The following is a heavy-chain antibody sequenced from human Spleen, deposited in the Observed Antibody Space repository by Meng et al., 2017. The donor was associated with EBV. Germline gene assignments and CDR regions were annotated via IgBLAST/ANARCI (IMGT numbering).Heavy chain of an antibody. D-gene: IGHD2-15*01. CDR1: AYTFTTFG. Sequence: QVQLAQSGVEVKTPGASVKVSCKLSAYTFTTFGISWVRQAPGQGLEWMGWISGYNGDTNYAQNFQGRVTMTTDTSTNTVYMELRSLRSDDTAVYYCAKTGARPRISGEGWFDPWGQGTLVTVSS. CDR2: ISGYNGDT. V-gene: IGHV1-18*01. J-gene: IGHJ5*02. CDR3: AKTGARPRISGEGWFDP.